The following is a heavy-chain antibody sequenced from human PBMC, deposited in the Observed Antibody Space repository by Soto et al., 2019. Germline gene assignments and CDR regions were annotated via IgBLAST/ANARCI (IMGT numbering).Heavy chain of an antibody. D-gene: IGHD3-10*01. J-gene: IGHJ4*02. CDR2: INHSGST. V-gene: IGHV4-34*01. CDR3: RQANNYYGSGSYYNSFDY. CDR1: GGSFSGYY. Sequence: PSETLSLTCAVYGGSFSGYYWSWIRQPPGKGLEWIGEINHSGSTNYNPSLKSRVTISVDTSKNQFSLKLSSVTAADTAVYYCRQANNYYGSGSYYNSFDYWGQGTLVTVSS.